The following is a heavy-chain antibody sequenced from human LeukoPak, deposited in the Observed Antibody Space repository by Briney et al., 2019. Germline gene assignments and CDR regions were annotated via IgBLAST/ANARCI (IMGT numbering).Heavy chain of an antibody. D-gene: IGHD6-13*01. J-gene: IGHJ3*02. CDR2: IKQDGSEK. CDR3: ARVGYSSSWFSAFDI. V-gene: IGHV3-7*01. Sequence: PGGSLRLSCAASGFTFSSYWMSWVRQAPGKGLEWVANIKQDGSEKYYVDSVKGRFTISRDNAKNSLYLQMNSLRAEDTAVYYCARVGYSSSWFSAFDIWGQGTMVTVSS. CDR1: GFTFSSYW.